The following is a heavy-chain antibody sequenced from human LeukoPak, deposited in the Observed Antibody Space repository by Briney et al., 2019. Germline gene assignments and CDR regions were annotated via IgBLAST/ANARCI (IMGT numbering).Heavy chain of an antibody. CDR2: IRAYNGNT. CDR3: ARDSRGYSSSGGSFDY. V-gene: IGHV1-18*01. Sequence: ASVKVSCKASGYTFTSYGISWVRQAPGQGLEWMGWIRAYNGNTNYAQKLQGRVTMTTDTSTSTAYMELSSLRSEDTAVYYCARDSRGYSSSGGSFDYWGQGTLVTVSS. CDR1: GYTFTSYG. D-gene: IGHD6-6*01. J-gene: IGHJ4*02.